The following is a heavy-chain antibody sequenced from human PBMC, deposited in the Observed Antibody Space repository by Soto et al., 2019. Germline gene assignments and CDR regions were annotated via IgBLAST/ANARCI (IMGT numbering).Heavy chain of an antibody. CDR2: INAGDGNT. CDR3: TRVGPAARLGFDN. D-gene: IGHD6-25*01. J-gene: IGHJ5*02. V-gene: IGHV1-3*01. CDR1: RYTFTNYV. Sequence: QVHLVQSGADVKKPGASVHVSCKASRYTFTNYVIHWVRLAPGERLEWMGWINAGDGNTRYSQKFQDIVTITMDKYSITVYMKLTSLTSDDTAVYYFTRVGPAARLGFDNWGQGTLVTASS.